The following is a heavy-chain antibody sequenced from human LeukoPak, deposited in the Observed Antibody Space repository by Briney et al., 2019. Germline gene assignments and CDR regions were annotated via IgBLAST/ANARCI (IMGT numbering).Heavy chain of an antibody. CDR3: ARYSFARIWLDNWFDP. J-gene: IGHJ5*02. D-gene: IGHD5-18*01. CDR2: NYPGDSDT. V-gene: IGHV5-51*01. CDR1: GSSFTSYW. Sequence: GGSLQISGQGSGSSFTSYWIGGVRQLPGKGLDGMGINYPGDSDTRYSPSFQGQVTISADKSISPPYLQWTRLKPPAPTIFSPARYSFARIWLDNWFDPWGQGALVTVSS.